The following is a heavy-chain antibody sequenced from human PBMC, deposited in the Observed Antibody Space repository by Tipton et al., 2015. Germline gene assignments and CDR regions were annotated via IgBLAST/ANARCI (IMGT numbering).Heavy chain of an antibody. CDR1: GFTFSSYS. CDR2: ISSSSSYI. CDR3: ARTIPVAGTYGMDA. J-gene: IGHJ6*02. V-gene: IGHV3-21*01. D-gene: IGHD6-19*01. Sequence: SLRLSCAASGFTFSSYSMNWVRQAPGKGLEWVSSISSSSSYIYDAESVKGRSTISRDNAKKSLFLQMDSLRAEDTAVYYRARTIPVAGTYGMDAWGQGTTVTVS.